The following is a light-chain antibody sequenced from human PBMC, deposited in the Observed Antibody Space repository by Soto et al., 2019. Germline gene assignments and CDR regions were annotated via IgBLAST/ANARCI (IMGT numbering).Light chain of an antibody. CDR1: SSDVGGYNF. Sequence: QSALTQPASVSGSPGQSITISCTGTSSDVGGYNFVSWYQQHPGKAPKVMIYNVINRPSGVSNRFSGSKSGNTASLTISGLQAEYEADYYCSSYTSISTVVFGGGTKLTVL. V-gene: IGLV2-14*01. CDR2: NVI. CDR3: SSYTSISTVV. J-gene: IGLJ3*02.